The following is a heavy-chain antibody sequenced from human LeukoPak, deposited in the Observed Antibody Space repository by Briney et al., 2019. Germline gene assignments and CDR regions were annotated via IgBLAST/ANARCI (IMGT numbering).Heavy chain of an antibody. Sequence: SETLSLTCTVSGGSISSGGYYWSWIRQHPGKGLEWIGYIYYSGSTNYNPSLKGRVTISVDTSKNQFSLKLSSVTAADTAVYYCARPNDYGDARRKYYFDYWGQGTLVTVSS. CDR3: ARPNDYGDARRKYYFDY. J-gene: IGHJ4*02. V-gene: IGHV4-31*03. CDR2: IYYSGST. CDR1: GGSISSGGYY. D-gene: IGHD4-17*01.